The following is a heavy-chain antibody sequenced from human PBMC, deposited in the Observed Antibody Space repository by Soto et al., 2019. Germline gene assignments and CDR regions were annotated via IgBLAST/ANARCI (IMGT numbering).Heavy chain of an antibody. CDR3: AKDHDLAAAGYYFDY. Sequence: GGSLRLSCAASGFPFSSYSMNWVRQAPGKGLEWVSYISSSSSTIYYADSVKGRFTISRDNSKNTLFLQMNSLRPEDTAVYYCAKDHDLAAAGYYFDYWGQGTLVTSPQ. CDR1: GFPFSSYS. J-gene: IGHJ4*02. D-gene: IGHD6-13*01. V-gene: IGHV3-48*01. CDR2: ISSSSSTI.